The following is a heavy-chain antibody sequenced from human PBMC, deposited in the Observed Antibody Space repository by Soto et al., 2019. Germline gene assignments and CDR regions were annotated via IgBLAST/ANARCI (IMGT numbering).Heavy chain of an antibody. V-gene: IGHV3-21*01. J-gene: IGHJ4*02. D-gene: IGHD5-12*01. CDR1: GFTFSTYN. CDR2: ISSTSVYM. Sequence: EVQLVESGGGLVKPGGSLRLSCAASGFTFSTYNMNWVRQAPGKGLEWVASISSTSVYMYYANSLKGRFTISRANAKSSLYLHVNSLRAEETAVYYCARGWLRDPWMYWGQGTLVTVSS. CDR3: ARGWLRDPWMY.